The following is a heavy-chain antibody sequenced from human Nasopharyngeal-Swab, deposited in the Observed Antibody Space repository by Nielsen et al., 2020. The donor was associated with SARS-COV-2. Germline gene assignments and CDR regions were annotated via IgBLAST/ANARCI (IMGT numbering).Heavy chain of an antibody. J-gene: IGHJ6*03. V-gene: IGHV3-21*01. CDR1: GFTFSSYS. D-gene: IGHD3-3*01. Sequence: GESLKISCAASGFTFSSYSMNWVRQAPGKGLEWVSSISSSSSYIYYADSVKGRFTISRDNAKNSLYLQMNSLRDEDTAVYYCARDHFPWDFWSGYYYYYYMDVWGKGTTVTVSS. CDR3: ARDHFPWDFWSGYYYYYYMDV. CDR2: ISSSSSYI.